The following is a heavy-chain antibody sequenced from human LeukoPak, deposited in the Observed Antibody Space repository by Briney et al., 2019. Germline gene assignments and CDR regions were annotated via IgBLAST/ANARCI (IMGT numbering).Heavy chain of an antibody. CDR1: GHNLSELP. D-gene: IGHD2-21*02. J-gene: IGHJ4*02. CDR3: ATEVTSIVPDY. Sequence: ASVKVSCKVSGHNLSELPMYWVRQAPGEGLEWMGGFDPENDERIYAQKFRGRVTMTEDTSTNTAYMELSSLRSDDTAVYYCATEVTSIVPDYWGQGTLVTVSS. V-gene: IGHV1-24*01. CDR2: FDPENDER.